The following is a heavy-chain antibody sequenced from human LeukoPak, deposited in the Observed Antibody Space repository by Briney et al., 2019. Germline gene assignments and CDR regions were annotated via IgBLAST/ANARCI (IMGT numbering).Heavy chain of an antibody. CDR2: IYPGCSDS. D-gene: IGHD3-10*01. V-gene: IGHV5-51*01. CDR1: GYSFHNYW. Sequence: GESLKLSRQCSGYSFHNYWIGWVRQMPGKGLEWVGIIYPGCSDSRYSSSLPGPLTISADKSISTAYLQWSSLKASDTAMYYCARLSAYSYYKTAYNAFDIWGQGTMVTVSS. J-gene: IGHJ3*02. CDR3: ARLSAYSYYKTAYNAFDI.